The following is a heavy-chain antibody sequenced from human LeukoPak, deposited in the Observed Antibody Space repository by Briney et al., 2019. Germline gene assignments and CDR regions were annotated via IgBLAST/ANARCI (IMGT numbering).Heavy chain of an antibody. D-gene: IGHD6-6*01. Sequence: ASVKVSCKASGGTFSGYAISWVRQAPGQGLEWMGGIIPIFGTANYAQKFQGRVTITADESTSTAYMELSSLRSEDTAVYYCARSYSSSSFWWFDPWGQGTLVTVSS. J-gene: IGHJ5*02. V-gene: IGHV1-69*13. CDR1: GGTFSGYA. CDR3: ARSYSSSSFWWFDP. CDR2: IIPIFGTA.